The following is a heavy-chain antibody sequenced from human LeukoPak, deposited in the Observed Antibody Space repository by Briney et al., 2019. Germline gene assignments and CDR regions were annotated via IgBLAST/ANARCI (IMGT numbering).Heavy chain of an antibody. D-gene: IGHD3-9*01. CDR3: AKWGDYDVLTGYYVPDY. V-gene: IGHV3-23*01. CDR1: GFTFSNYA. CDR2: ILGSGGST. J-gene: IGHJ4*02. Sequence: GASLRLSCAASGFTFSNYAMSWVRQAPGEGLEWVSAILGSGGSTYYADSVKGRFTVSRDNSKGTLYLQMNSLRAEDTALYYCAKWGDYDVLTGYYVPDYWGQGTLVTVSS.